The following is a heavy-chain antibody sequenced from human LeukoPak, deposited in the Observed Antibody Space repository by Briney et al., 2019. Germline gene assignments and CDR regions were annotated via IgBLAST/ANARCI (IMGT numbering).Heavy chain of an antibody. J-gene: IGHJ4*02. Sequence: GGSLRLSCAASGFTFSSYGMHWVRQAPGKGLEWVAVISYDGSNKYYADSVKGRFTISRDNSKNTLYLQMNSLRAEDTAVYYCARGDQFGELLYYFDYWGQGTLVTVSS. CDR2: ISYDGSNK. CDR1: GFTFSSYG. V-gene: IGHV3-30*03. CDR3: ARGDQFGELLYYFDY. D-gene: IGHD3-10*01.